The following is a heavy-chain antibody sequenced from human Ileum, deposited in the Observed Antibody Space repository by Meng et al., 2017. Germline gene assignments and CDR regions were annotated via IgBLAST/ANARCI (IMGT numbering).Heavy chain of an antibody. CDR2: IHHSGST. V-gene: IGHV4-4*02. CDR1: GASIIGFNW. CDR3: ARGTGDIRVGFDY. J-gene: IGHJ4*02. Sequence: VQLPESVPGLVKPSGTLSLTCAVSGASIIGFNWWTWVRQTPGKGLEWIGEIHHSGSTNSIPSLKSRVTLSVDKSKNQFSLSMTSVTAADTAVYYCARGTGDIRVGFDYWGQGTLVTVSS. D-gene: IGHD7-27*01.